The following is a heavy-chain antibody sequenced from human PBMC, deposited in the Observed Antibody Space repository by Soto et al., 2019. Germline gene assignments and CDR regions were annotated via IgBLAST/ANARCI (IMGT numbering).Heavy chain of an antibody. CDR3: ARGHRTHSSRWYKWFDP. CDR2: IIPIFRTA. Sequence: GASEKVSRKASGRTFSSDAISWVRQAPGQGLEWMGGIIPIFRTANDAQKYQGRVTITADESTSTAYMELSSLRSEETAVYYCARGHRTHSSRWYKWFDPWGQGTLVTVSS. CDR1: GRTFSSDA. J-gene: IGHJ5*02. V-gene: IGHV1-69*13. D-gene: IGHD6-13*01.